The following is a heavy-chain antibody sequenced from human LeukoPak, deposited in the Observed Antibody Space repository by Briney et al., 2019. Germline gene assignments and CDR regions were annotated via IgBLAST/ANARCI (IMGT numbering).Heavy chain of an antibody. Sequence: GGSLKLSCPASRFTFVNYWMSWFRQAPGKGLKGVANIKQDRREKYYVDSVKGRFTISRDNAKNSLYLQMNSLRAEDTAVYYCARRSAAYSYDSSGYSPVYYFDYWGQGTLVTVSS. V-gene: IGHV3-7*01. CDR2: IKQDRREK. CDR1: RFTFVNYW. CDR3: ARRSAAYSYDSSGYSPVYYFDY. D-gene: IGHD3-22*01. J-gene: IGHJ4*02.